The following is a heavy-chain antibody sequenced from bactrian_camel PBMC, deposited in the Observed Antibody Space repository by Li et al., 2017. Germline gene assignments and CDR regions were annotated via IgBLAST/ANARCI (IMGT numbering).Heavy chain of an antibody. V-gene: IGHV3S40*01. J-gene: IGHJ6*01. CDR1: GVAFSRYA. CDR3: ATANYGDSSMDA. Sequence: VQLVESGGGLVQPGGSLRLSCQASGVAFSRYAIHWVRRAPGKGLEWVSAINKGGGGTFYAGSVKGRFTISRDNAKNTVYLQLNSLRTEDMAMYYCATANYGDSSMDAWGQGTQVTVS. D-gene: IGHD6*01. CDR2: INKGGGGT.